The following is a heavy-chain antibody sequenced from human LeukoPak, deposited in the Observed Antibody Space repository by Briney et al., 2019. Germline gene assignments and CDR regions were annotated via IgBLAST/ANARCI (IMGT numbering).Heavy chain of an antibody. Sequence: GGSLRLSCAASGFTFSSYAMSWVRQAPGKGLEWVSAISGSGGSTYYADSVKGRFTISRDNSKNTLYLQMNSLRAEDTVVYCCNKDRRYSSGWYCFDYWGQGTLVTVSS. D-gene: IGHD6-19*01. V-gene: IGHV3-23*01. J-gene: IGHJ4*02. CDR2: ISGSGGST. CDR1: GFTFSSYA. CDR3: NKDRRYSSGWYCFDY.